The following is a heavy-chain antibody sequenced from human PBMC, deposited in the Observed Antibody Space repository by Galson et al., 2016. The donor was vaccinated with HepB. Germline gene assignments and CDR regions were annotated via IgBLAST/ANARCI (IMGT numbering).Heavy chain of an antibody. CDR3: ARDQQHGLPD. D-gene: IGHD4-17*01. J-gene: IGHJ4*02. Sequence: SVKVSCKASGYRFFTYGISWVRQAPGQGLEWLGWISANSGNTIYAQKFQDRVTMTRDTSASTVYMDLRSLRSDDTAVYYCARDQQHGLPDWGQGTLVTVSS. CDR2: ISANSGNT. V-gene: IGHV1-18*04. CDR1: GYRFFTYG.